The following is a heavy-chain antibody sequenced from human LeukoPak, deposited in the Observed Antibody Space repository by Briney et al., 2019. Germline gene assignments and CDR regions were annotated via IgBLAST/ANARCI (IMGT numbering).Heavy chain of an antibody. Sequence: SETLSLTCTVSGGSISSYYWSWIRQPPGKGLEWIGYIYYSGSTNYNPSLKSRVTISVDTSKNQFSLKLSSVTAADTAVYYCARCPYYYDSSGYSALPDYWGQGTLVTVSS. CDR3: ARCPYYYDSSGYSALPDY. J-gene: IGHJ4*02. V-gene: IGHV4-59*08. CDR2: IYYSGST. CDR1: GGSISSYY. D-gene: IGHD3-22*01.